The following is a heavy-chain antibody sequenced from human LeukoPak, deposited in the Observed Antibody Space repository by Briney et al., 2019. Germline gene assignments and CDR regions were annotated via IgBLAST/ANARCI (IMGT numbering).Heavy chain of an antibody. V-gene: IGHV3-23*01. Sequence: AGGSLRLSCAASGFTFSSYAMSWVRQAPGKGLEWVSAISGSGGSTYYADSVKGRFTISRDNSKNTLYLQMNSLRAEDTAVYYCASSPNQVVARLWFDYWGQGTLVTVSS. CDR2: ISGSGGST. CDR3: ASSPNQVVARLWFDY. CDR1: GFTFSSYA. J-gene: IGHJ4*02. D-gene: IGHD2-2*01.